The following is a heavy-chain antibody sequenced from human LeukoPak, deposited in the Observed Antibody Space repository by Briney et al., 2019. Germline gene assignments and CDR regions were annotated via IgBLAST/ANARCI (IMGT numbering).Heavy chain of an antibody. D-gene: IGHD3-22*01. CDR1: GFTFSSYG. CDR2: IWYDGSNK. V-gene: IGHV3-33*01. CDR3: ARPKFYYYDSSGYLYY. J-gene: IGHJ4*02. Sequence: GRSVRLSCAASGFTFSSYGMHWVRQAPGKGLEWVAVIWYDGSNKYYADSVKGRFTISRDNSKNTLYLQMNSLRAEDTAVYYCARPKFYYYDSSGYLYYWGQGTLVTVSS.